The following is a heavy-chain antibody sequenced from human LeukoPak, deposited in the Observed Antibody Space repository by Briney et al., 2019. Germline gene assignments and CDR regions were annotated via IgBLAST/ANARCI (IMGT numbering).Heavy chain of an antibody. CDR1: GYTFTGYY. V-gene: IGHV1-2*02. Sequence: ASVKVSCQASGYTFTGYYMQWVRQAPGQGLEWMGWINLNSGGTNYAQKFQGRVTMTRDTSISTAYMELSRLRSDDTAVYYCARDLNHYDSSGYYRPLNFWGQGTLVTVSS. CDR2: INLNSGGT. D-gene: IGHD3-22*01. CDR3: ARDLNHYDSSGYYRPLNF. J-gene: IGHJ4*02.